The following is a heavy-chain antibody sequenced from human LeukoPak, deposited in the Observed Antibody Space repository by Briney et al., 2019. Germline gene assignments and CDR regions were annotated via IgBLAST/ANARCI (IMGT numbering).Heavy chain of an antibody. CDR1: GFTFSSYG. D-gene: IGHD1-26*01. CDR2: ISYDGSNK. Sequence: QAGGSLRLSCAASGFTFSSYGMHWVRQAPGKGLEWVAVISYDGSNKYYADSVKGRFTISRDNSKNTLYLQMNSLRAEDTAVYYCTARFHSGSYWGAFDIWGQGTMVTVSS. V-gene: IGHV3-30*03. CDR3: TARFHSGSYWGAFDI. J-gene: IGHJ3*02.